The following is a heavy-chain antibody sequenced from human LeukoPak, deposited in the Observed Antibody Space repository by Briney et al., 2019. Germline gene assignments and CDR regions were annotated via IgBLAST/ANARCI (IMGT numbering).Heavy chain of an antibody. V-gene: IGHV3-33*01. Sequence: GGSLRLSCAASGFTFSSYGMHWVRQAPGKGLEWVAVIWYDGSNKYYADSVKGRFTISGDNSKNTLYLQMNSLRAEDTAVYYCARENAGIAVARTYYYYYGMDVWGKGTTVTVSS. CDR3: ARENAGIAVARTYYYYYGMDV. J-gene: IGHJ6*04. D-gene: IGHD6-19*01. CDR2: IWYDGSNK. CDR1: GFTFSSYG.